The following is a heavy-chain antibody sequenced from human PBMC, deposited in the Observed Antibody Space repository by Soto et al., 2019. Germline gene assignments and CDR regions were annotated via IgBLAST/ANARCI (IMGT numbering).Heavy chain of an antibody. CDR1: GDSFSNYA. V-gene: IGHV1-69*06. CDR2: FIPIFGTT. Sequence: ASVKVSSKAPGDSFSNYAISWVRQAPGQGLQWMGNFIPIFGTTNYGQTFQGRVAITADKSSTSAYMELSSLRSEDTAAYYCAQQRVTSPLVTFDYWGQGSLVTVSS. D-gene: IGHD3-16*02. J-gene: IGHJ4*02. CDR3: AQQRVTSPLVTFDY.